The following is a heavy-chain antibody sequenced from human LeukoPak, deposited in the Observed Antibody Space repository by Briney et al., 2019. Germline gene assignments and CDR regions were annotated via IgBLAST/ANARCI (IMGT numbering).Heavy chain of an antibody. D-gene: IGHD2-2*01. CDR1: GGSITSYY. Sequence: MPSETLSLTCTVSGGSITSYYWSWIRQPPGKGLEWIGYVSYSGSTNYNPSLKSRVTISVDTSKNQFSLKLSSVTAADTAVYYCASGGYCSSTTCYPNWFDPWGQGTLVTVSS. CDR2: VSYSGST. J-gene: IGHJ5*02. V-gene: IGHV4-59*01. CDR3: ASGGYCSSTTCYPNWFDP.